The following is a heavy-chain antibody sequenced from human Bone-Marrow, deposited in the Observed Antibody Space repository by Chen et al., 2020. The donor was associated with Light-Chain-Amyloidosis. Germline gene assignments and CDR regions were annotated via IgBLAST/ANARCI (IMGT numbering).Heavy chain of an antibody. D-gene: IGHD1-26*01. Sequence: QVQLVQSGAEVKKPGSSVKVSCKASGGPFRSYAISWVRQAPGQGLEWMGGIIPIFGTANYAQKFQGRVTITADESTSTAYMELSSLRSEDTAVYYCARPDLGIVGATMAYYYGMDVWGQGTTVTVSS. CDR2: IIPIFGTA. CDR3: ARPDLGIVGATMAYYYGMDV. CDR1: GGPFRSYA. V-gene: IGHV1-69*01. J-gene: IGHJ6*02.